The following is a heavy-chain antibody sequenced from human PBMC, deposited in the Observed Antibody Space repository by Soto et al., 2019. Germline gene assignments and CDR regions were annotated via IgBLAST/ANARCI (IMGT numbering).Heavy chain of an antibody. D-gene: IGHD3-22*01. Sequence: QVQLQESGPGLVKPSETLSLPCAVSGDSISSYYCMWIRQPPGKGLESIGYLYYGRSANYNPSHQSRVTLSVDTSTNQCSLTLSSMTAADTAVYYCALRSMAVVPEYWGQGTLVTVSS. J-gene: IGHJ4*02. CDR2: LYYGRSA. V-gene: IGHV4-59*01. CDR3: ALRSMAVVPEY. CDR1: GDSISSYY.